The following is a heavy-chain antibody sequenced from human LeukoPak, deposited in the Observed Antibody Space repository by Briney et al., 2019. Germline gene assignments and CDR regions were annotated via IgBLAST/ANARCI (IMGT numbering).Heavy chain of an antibody. CDR2: IRYDGSNK. Sequence: PGGSLRLSCAASGFTLSNYGMHWVRQAPGKGLEWVAFIRYDGSNKYYADSVKGRFTISRDNSKNTLYLQMNSLRAEDTAVYYCANAYYDILTGYYGYYYGMDVWGQGTTVTVSS. CDR1: GFTLSNYG. J-gene: IGHJ6*02. CDR3: ANAYYDILTGYYGYYYGMDV. D-gene: IGHD3-9*01. V-gene: IGHV3-30*02.